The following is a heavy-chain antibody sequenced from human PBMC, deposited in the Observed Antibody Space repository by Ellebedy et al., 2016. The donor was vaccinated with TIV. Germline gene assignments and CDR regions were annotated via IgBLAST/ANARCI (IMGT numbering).Heavy chain of an antibody. CDR2: ISSDGSKI. D-gene: IGHD3-10*01. Sequence: GGSLRLXXAASRLPFNSYAMHWVRQAPGKGLEWMAVISSDGSKIHYLDSVKGRFTISRDNSKNTLYLQINSLRAEDTAVYYCAKVSPFGEGYYYYYMDVWGKGTTVTVSS. CDR3: AKVSPFGEGYYYYYMDV. V-gene: IGHV3-30-3*01. J-gene: IGHJ6*03. CDR1: RLPFNSYA.